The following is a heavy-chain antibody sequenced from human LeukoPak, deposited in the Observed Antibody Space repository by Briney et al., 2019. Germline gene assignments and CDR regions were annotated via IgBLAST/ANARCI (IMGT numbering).Heavy chain of an antibody. CDR1: GYTFTGYY. CDR3: ARIAVAGTSHEDY. D-gene: IGHD6-19*01. J-gene: IGHJ4*02. CDR2: INPNSGGT. Sequence: EASVKVSCKASGYTFTGYYMHWVRQAPGQGLEWMGWINPNSGGTNYAQKFQGRVTMTRDTSISTAYMELSRLRSDDTAVYYCARIAVAGTSHEDYWGQGTLVTVSS. V-gene: IGHV1-2*02.